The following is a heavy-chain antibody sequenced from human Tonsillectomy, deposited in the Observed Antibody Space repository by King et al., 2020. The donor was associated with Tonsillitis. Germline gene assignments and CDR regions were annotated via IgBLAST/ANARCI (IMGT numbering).Heavy chain of an antibody. CDR1: GGSISSGGYS. CDR2: IYYSGST. J-gene: IGHJ6*02. V-gene: IGHV4-30-4*07. D-gene: IGHD2-2*01. Sequence: VQLQESGPGLVKPSQTLSLTCAVSGGSISSGGYSWSWIRQPPGKGLEWIGYIYYSGSTYYNPSLKSRVTISVDTSKNHFSLKLSSVTAADTAVYYCARNTFVVVPTSTKYYYYYYGMDVWGQGTTVTVSS. CDR3: ARNTFVVVPTSTKYYYYYYGMDV.